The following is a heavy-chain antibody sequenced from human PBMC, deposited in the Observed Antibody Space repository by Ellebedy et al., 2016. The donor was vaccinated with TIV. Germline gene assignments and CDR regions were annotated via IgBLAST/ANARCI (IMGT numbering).Heavy chain of an antibody. Sequence: SETLSLTXTVSGGSLTSYYWSWIRQPPGKGLEWIGSIFYSGSTNFNPSLKSRVTISIDTSKNQFSLKVNSVTAADTAVYYCARSDQLLRYWYFDLWGRGTLVTVSS. D-gene: IGHD1-1*01. J-gene: IGHJ2*01. CDR3: ARSDQLLRYWYFDL. CDR1: GGSLTSYY. CDR2: IFYSGST. V-gene: IGHV4-59*01.